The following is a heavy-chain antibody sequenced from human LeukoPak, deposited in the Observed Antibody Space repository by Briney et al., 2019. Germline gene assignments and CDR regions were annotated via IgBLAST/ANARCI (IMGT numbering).Heavy chain of an antibody. CDR1: GFTFSKCA. D-gene: IGHD5-18*01. CDR3: VKEERGYSYGDY. V-gene: IGHV3-23*01. CDR2: VTDDGTTT. J-gene: IGHJ4*02. Sequence: GGSLRLSCAASGFTFSKCAMSWVRQPPGEGLEWVSAVTDDGTTTYYADSVKGRFTISRDNSKNTVYLQMNYLTADDTARYYCVKEERGYSYGDYWGQGTLVTVSS.